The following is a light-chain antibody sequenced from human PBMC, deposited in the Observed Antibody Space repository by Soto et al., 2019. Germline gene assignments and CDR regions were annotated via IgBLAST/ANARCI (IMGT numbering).Light chain of an antibody. CDR1: QSVGRY. CDR3: QQRSNWPPIT. Sequence: EIVLTQSPATLSLSPGERATLSCRASQSVGRYLAWYQQKPGQAPRLLIYDASNRATGIPARFSGSGLGTDFTLTISSLEREDFAVYYCQQRSNWPPITFGQGTRLEIK. J-gene: IGKJ5*01. CDR2: DAS. V-gene: IGKV3-11*01.